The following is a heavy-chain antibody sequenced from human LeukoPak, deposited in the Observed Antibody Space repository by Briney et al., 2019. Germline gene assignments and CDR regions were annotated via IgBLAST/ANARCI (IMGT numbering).Heavy chain of an antibody. Sequence: GGSLRLSCAASGFTFSSYGMSWVRQAPGKGLEWVSAISGSGGSTYYADSVKGRFTISRDNSKNTLYLQMNSLRAEDTAVYYCATQGDYYVSSGYSVDALDIWGQGTMVTVSS. CDR1: GFTFSSYG. V-gene: IGHV3-23*01. CDR2: ISGSGGST. D-gene: IGHD3-22*01. CDR3: ATQGDYYVSSGYSVDALDI. J-gene: IGHJ3*02.